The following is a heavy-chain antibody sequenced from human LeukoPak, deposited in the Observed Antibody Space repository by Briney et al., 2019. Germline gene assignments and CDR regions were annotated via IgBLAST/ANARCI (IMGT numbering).Heavy chain of an antibody. D-gene: IGHD3-3*01. V-gene: IGHV3-33*01. CDR3: ARGRGGFWRTEIDY. CDR2: IWGDQRYK. J-gene: IGHJ4*02. CDR1: GFSLSNYG. Sequence: PGTSLTLSCTASGFSLSNYGMHWVRQPPGKGLEWVAIIWGDQRYKHYADSVKGRFTISRDNPKNTLYLQMNSLRAEDTAVYYCARGRGGFWRTEIDYWGQGTLVTVSS.